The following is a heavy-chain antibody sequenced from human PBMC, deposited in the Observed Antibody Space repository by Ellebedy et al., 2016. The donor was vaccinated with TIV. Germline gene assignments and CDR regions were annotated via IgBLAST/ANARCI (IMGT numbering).Heavy chain of an antibody. D-gene: IGHD4-17*01. CDR1: RFTFSSYA. V-gene: IGHV3-23*01. CDR3: AKDFIYGDYADN. CDR2: IRGSGGST. Sequence: PGGSLRLSCAASRFTFSSYAMTWVRQAPGKGLEWVSSIRGSGGSTYYADFVKGRFTISRDNSKNTLYLQMNSLRAEDTAVYYCAKDFIYGDYADNWGQGTLVTVSS. J-gene: IGHJ4*02.